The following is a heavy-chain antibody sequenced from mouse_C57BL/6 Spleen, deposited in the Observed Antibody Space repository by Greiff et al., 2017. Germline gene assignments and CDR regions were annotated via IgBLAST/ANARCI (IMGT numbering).Heavy chain of an antibody. J-gene: IGHJ3*01. CDR1: GFTFSNYW. Sequence: EVMLVESGGGLVQPGGSMKLSCVASGFTFSNYWMNWVRQSPEKGLEWVAQIRLKSDNYATHYAESVKGRFTISRDDSKSSVYLQMNNLRAEDTGIYYCTGYYYFAYWGQGTLVTVSA. D-gene: IGHD2-1*01. CDR3: TGYYYFAY. CDR2: IRLKSDNYAT. V-gene: IGHV6-3*01.